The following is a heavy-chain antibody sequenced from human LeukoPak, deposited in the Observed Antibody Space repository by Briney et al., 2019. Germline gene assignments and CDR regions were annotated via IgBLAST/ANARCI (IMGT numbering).Heavy chain of an antibody. CDR2: ISGSGGST. J-gene: IGHJ6*02. D-gene: IGHD4-17*01. Sequence: GGSLRLSCAASGFTFSRYAMSWVRQAPGKGLEWVSAISGSGGSTYYADSVKGRFTISRDNSKNTLYLQMNSLRAEDTAVYYCATFSFGDYYYYYGMDVWGQGTTVTVSS. CDR1: GFTFSRYA. V-gene: IGHV3-23*01. CDR3: ATFSFGDYYYYYGMDV.